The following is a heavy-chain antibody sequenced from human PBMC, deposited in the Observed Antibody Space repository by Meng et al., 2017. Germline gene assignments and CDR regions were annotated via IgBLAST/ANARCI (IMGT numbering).Heavy chain of an antibody. J-gene: IGHJ5*02. Sequence: ASVKVSCKASGYTFTSYYMHWVRQAPGQGLEGMGIINPSGGSTSYAQKFQGRVTMTRDTSTSTVYMELSSLRSEDTAVYYCARGYTHIVVVTAIRAWCDPWGQGTLVTVSS. V-gene: IGHV1-46*01. D-gene: IGHD2-21*02. CDR1: GYTFTSYY. CDR3: ARGYTHIVVVTAIRAWCDP. CDR2: INPSGGST.